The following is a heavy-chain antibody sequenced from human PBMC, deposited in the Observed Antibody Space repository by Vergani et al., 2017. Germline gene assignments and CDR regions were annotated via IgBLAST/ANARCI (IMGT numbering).Heavy chain of an antibody. D-gene: IGHD3-16*01. CDR1: GGSISSSSHF. CDR3: ARHDSGHYDSSYYGLDV. J-gene: IGHJ6*01. CDR2: IYYSGST. Sequence: QFQLHKSGPGLVKPSETLSLTCTLSGGSISSSSHFWGWLRQTPAKGLEWIGSIYYSGSTYYNPSLKSRVSISVDTSKNQFSLKLSSVTAADSAVYYCARHDSGHYDSSYYGLDVWGQGTTVTVSS. V-gene: IGHV4-39*01.